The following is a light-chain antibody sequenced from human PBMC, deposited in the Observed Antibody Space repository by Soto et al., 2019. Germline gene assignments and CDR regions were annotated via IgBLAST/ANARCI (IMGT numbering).Light chain of an antibody. Sequence: QLVLTQSPSASASLGASVKLTCTLSSGHSSYAIAWHQQQPEKGPRYLMKLNSDGSHSKGDGIPDRFSGSNSGAERYLTISSLQSEDEADYYCQTWGTGIVVFGGGTKLTV. V-gene: IGLV4-69*01. CDR3: QTWGTGIVV. CDR1: SGHSSYA. CDR2: LNSDGSH. J-gene: IGLJ2*01.